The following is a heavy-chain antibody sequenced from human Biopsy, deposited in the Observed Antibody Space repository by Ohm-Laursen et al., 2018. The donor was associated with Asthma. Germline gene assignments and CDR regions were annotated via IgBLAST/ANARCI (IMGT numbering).Heavy chain of an antibody. CDR2: IVFASGAT. CDR1: GVALSGYT. Sequence: GASVKVSCNASGVALSGYTFEWVRQARGLGLEWIAWIVFASGATNYAQNFQDRLTVTRDMSAGSVSMELRGLSSTDPAVYYCAAGRTSLQGESLIWGQGTLVSVSS. J-gene: IGHJ4*01. D-gene: IGHD2/OR15-2a*01. CDR3: AAGRTSLQGESLI. V-gene: IGHV1-58*01.